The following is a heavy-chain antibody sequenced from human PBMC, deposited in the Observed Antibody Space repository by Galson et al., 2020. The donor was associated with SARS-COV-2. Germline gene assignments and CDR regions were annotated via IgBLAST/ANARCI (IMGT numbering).Heavy chain of an antibody. V-gene: IGHV4-61*09. Sequence: SETLSLTCTVSVGSISSGSYYWSWIRQPAGKGLEWIGHIYTSGSTNYNPSLKSRVTISVDTSKNQFSLKLSSVTAADTAVYYCARDKQLVPNWFDPWGQGTLVTVSS. CDR1: VGSISSGSYY. J-gene: IGHJ5*02. CDR2: IYTSGST. D-gene: IGHD6-13*01. CDR3: ARDKQLVPNWFDP.